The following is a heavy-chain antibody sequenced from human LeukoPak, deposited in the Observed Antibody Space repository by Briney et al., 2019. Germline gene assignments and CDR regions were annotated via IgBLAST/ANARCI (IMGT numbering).Heavy chain of an antibody. CDR3: AGSRDYDILTGHYKWDFQH. V-gene: IGHV1-2*02. Sequence: ASVKVSCKASGYTFTGYYMHWVRQAPGQGLEWMGWINPNSGGTNYAQKFQGRVTMTRDTSISTAYMELSRLRSDDTAVYYCAGSRDYDILTGHYKWDFQHWGQGTLVTVSS. D-gene: IGHD3-9*01. CDR2: INPNSGGT. J-gene: IGHJ1*01. CDR1: GYTFTGYY.